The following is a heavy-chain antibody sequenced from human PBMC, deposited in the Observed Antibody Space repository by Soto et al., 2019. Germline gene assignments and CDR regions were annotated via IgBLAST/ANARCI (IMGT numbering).Heavy chain of an antibody. CDR1: VGSSMSYY. CDR3: ARSGDYYGMDV. V-gene: IGHV4-4*07. Sequence: SETLSLTCSVSVGSSMSYYWTWIRQAAGKGQEWIGRIYTTGSTNYNPSLKGRVTMSVDTSKNQFSLRLSSVTAADTAVYYCARSGDYYGMDVWGQGTTVTV. CDR2: IYTTGST. D-gene: IGHD2-8*02. J-gene: IGHJ6*02.